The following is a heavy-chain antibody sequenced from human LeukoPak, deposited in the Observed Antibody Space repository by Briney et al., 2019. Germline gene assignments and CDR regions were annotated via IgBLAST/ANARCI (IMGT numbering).Heavy chain of an antibody. Sequence: SETLSLTCTVSGGSIGTYYWSWSWIRQPPGKGLEWIGYIYYDGNTDYNPSLKSRVTMSVDTSKKQLSLNLSSVTAADTATYYCARDSLGSIGWYGGWFDPWGQGTQVAVSS. CDR2: IYYDGNT. CDR3: ARDSLGSIGWYGGWFDP. D-gene: IGHD6-19*01. CDR1: GGSIGTYY. V-gene: IGHV4-59*01. J-gene: IGHJ5*02.